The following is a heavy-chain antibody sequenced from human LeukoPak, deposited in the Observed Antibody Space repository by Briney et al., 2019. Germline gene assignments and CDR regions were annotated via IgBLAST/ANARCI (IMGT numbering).Heavy chain of an antibody. CDR3: ASIHSSGWYTWFDP. CDR2: MNPNSGNT. J-gene: IGHJ5*02. Sequence: ASVKVSCKASGYTFTSYDINWVRQATGQGLEWMGWMNPNSGNTGYAQKFQGRVTMTRNTSISTAYMELSSLRSEDAAVYYCASIHSSGWYTWFDPWGQGTLVTVSS. CDR1: GYTFTSYD. V-gene: IGHV1-8*01. D-gene: IGHD6-19*01.